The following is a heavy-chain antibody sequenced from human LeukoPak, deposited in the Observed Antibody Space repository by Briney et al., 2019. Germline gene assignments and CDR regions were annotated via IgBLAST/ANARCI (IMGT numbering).Heavy chain of an antibody. CDR2: IIPIFGTA. D-gene: IGHD5-12*01. CDR3: ARDGASGYDLTWFDP. Sequence: SVKVSCKASGGTFSSYAISWVRQAPGQGLEWMGGIIPIFGTANYAQKFQGRVTITADKSTSTAYMELRSLRSEDTAVYYCARDGASGYDLTWFDPWGQGTLVTVSS. J-gene: IGHJ5*02. V-gene: IGHV1-69*06. CDR1: GGTFSSYA.